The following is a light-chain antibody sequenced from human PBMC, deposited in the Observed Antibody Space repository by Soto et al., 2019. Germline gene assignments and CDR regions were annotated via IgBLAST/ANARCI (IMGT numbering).Light chain of an antibody. Sequence: ELTQPPSVSVAPGKTASITCGGNNIGGKSVHWYQLKPGQAPVLIIYNDDGRPSGIPERFSGSNSGNTATLTVSWVEAGDEADYYCQVWGSNADPYVVFGGGTKLTVL. V-gene: IGLV3-21*04. CDR2: NDD. CDR1: NIGGKS. J-gene: IGLJ2*01. CDR3: QVWGSNADPYVV.